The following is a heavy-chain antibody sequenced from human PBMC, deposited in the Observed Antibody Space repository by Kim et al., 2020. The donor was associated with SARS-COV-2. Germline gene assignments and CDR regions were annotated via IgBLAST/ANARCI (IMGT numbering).Heavy chain of an antibody. D-gene: IGHD3-10*01. CDR1: GGSVSSGSYY. V-gene: IGHV4-61*01. J-gene: IGHJ6*02. CDR2: IYYSGST. CDR3: VREGGSGSYRGGYYYGMDV. Sequence: SETLSLTCTVSGGSVSSGSYYWSWIRQPPGKGLEWIGYIYYSGSTNYNPSLKSRVTISVDTSKNQFSLKLSSVTAADTAVYYCVREGGSGSYRGGYYYGMDVWGQGATVTVSS.